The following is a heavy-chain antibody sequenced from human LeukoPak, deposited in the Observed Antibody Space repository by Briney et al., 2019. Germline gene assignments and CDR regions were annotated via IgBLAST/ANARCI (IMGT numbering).Heavy chain of an antibody. V-gene: IGHV4-59*08. CDR3: AGHHSRNTVDF. J-gene: IGHJ4*02. CDR1: GGSISSYQ. CDR2: ISYSGFT. Sequence: SETLPLTCTVSGGSISSYQWSWIRQPPGKGLEWIGYISYSGFTNYNPSLKSRVTISLDTSKNQFSLKLTSVTAADTAVYYCAGHHSRNTVDFWGQGTLVTVSS. D-gene: IGHD2/OR15-2a*01.